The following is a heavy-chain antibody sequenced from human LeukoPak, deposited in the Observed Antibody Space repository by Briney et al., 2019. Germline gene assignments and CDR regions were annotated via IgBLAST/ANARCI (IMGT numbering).Heavy chain of an antibody. CDR1: GFTFSSYG. CDR3: SKDHVELVRGVLDY. D-gene: IGHD3-10*01. CDR2: ICGGAGST. V-gene: IGHV3-23*01. J-gene: IGHJ4*02. Sequence: PGGSLRLSCAASGFTFSSYGMNWVRQTPGKGLEWVSAICGGAGSTFYADSVKGRFTISRDNSKNTLYLQMNSLRAEDTAVYYCSKDHVELVRGVLDYWGQGTLVTVSS.